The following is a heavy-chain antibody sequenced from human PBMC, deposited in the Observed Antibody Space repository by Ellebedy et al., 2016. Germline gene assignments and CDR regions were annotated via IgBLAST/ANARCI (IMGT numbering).Heavy chain of an antibody. CDR3: ATWGAGHSSGWYGQAGFFDL. V-gene: IGHV3-21*01. J-gene: IGHJ2*01. D-gene: IGHD6-19*01. CDR2: ISSTSTYI. CDR1: GFTFRRYS. Sequence: GGSLRLSCAASGFTFRRYSMNWVRQAPGKGLEWVSTISSTSTYIYYVDSVKGRFTISRDNARDSLPLQMNSLRAEDTAVYYCATWGAGHSSGWYGQAGFFDLWGRGTLVTVSS.